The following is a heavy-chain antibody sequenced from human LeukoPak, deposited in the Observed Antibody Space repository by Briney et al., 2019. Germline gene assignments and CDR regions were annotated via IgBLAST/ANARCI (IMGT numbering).Heavy chain of an antibody. D-gene: IGHD6-13*01. CDR2: VHAGDSDA. CDR1: GFTFTNYW. J-gene: IGHJ2*01. Sequence: GESLKISCQASGFTFTNYWIAWVRQMPGKGLEWMGIVHAGDSDARYCPSFQDQVTMSADKSISTAYLQWNSLRASDSAMYFCARFGYSTSLDFYLDVWGRGTLVAVSS. V-gene: IGHV5-51*01. CDR3: ARFGYSTSLDFYLDV.